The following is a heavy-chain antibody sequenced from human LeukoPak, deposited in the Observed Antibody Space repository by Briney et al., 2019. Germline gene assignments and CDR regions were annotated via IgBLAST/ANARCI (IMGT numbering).Heavy chain of an antibody. Sequence: GGSLRLSCAASGFTFDDYAIHWVRQAPGKGLEWVSLIRGDGGNTYYADSVKGRFTLSRDNSKNSLYLQMNRLRSDDTAFYYCAKDKALGYCSAGSCLYLDYWGQGTLVTVSS. V-gene: IGHV3-43*02. CDR2: IRGDGGNT. CDR3: AKDKALGYCSAGSCLYLDY. D-gene: IGHD2-15*01. CDR1: GFTFDDYA. J-gene: IGHJ4*02.